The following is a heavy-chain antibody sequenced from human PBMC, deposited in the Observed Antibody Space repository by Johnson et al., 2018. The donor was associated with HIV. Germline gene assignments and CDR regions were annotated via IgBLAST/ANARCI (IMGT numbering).Heavy chain of an antibody. V-gene: IGHV3-64*04. CDR2: ISSSGSTI. J-gene: IGHJ3*02. Sequence: QVQLVESGGGLVQPGGSLRLSCAASGFTFSSYAMHWVRQAPGKGLEYVSAISSSGSTIQYADSVKGRFTISRDNAKNSLYLQMNSLRAEDTAVYYCAREQIYNFWSGYSAFDIWGQGTMVTVSS. CDR3: AREQIYNFWSGYSAFDI. CDR1: GFTFSSYA. D-gene: IGHD3-3*01.